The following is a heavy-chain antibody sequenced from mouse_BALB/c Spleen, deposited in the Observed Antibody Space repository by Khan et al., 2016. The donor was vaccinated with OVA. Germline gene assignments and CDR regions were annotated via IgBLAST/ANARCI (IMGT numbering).Heavy chain of an antibody. J-gene: IGHJ3*01. V-gene: IGHV1-9*01. CDR1: GYTFSSYW. CDR3: SSGSYYGCSSCFGY. CDR2: ILTGSGSN. Sequence: VQLKQSGAELMKPGASVKISCKATGYTFSSYWIEWVKQRPGHGLEWIGEILTGSGSNNYNEKFKGKVTFTADTSSNTAYMQLSSLTTEDSVVAYCSSGSYYGCSSCFGYWGQGSLVTVS. D-gene: IGHD1-1*01.